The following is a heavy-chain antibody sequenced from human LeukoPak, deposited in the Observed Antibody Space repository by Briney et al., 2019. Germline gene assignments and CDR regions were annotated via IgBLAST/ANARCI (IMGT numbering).Heavy chain of an antibody. CDR2: ISGSGGST. CDR3: ARVALGSYNWFDP. V-gene: IGHV3-23*01. CDR1: GFTFSNYA. Sequence: PGGSLRLSCAASGFTFSNYAMSWVRQAPGKGLEWVSAISGSGGSTYYADSVKGRFTISRDNAKNTVYLQMNSLRAEDTAVYYCARVALGSYNWFDPWGQGTLVTVSS. J-gene: IGHJ5*02. D-gene: IGHD3-10*01.